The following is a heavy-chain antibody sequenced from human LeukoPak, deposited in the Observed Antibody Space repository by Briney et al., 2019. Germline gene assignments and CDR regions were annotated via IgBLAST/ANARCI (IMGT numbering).Heavy chain of an antibody. CDR2: ITTSDGNT. D-gene: IGHD7-27*01. V-gene: IGHV3-23*01. Sequence: GGSLRLSCEGSAFIFSGHWMNWVRQAPGKGLEWVSTITTSDGNTYYADSVKGQFTVSRDNSKNTLFLQMNSLRAEDTAVYYCAKDGGLWVSAHWGDSWGRGTLVTVSS. CDR1: AFIFSGHW. CDR3: AKDGGLWVSAHWGDS. J-gene: IGHJ4*02.